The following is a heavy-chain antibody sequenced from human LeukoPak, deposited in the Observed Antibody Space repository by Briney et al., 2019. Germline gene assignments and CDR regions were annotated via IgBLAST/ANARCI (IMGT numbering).Heavy chain of an antibody. D-gene: IGHD3-16*01. CDR3: AGETFTVPFDY. CDR2: IKQDGSEK. CDR1: GFTFSSYW. Sequence: PGGSLRLSCAASGFTFSSYWMSWVRQAPGKGLEWVANIKQDGSEKYYVDSVKGRFTISRDNSKNTLYLEMNSLRAEDTAVYYCAGETFTVPFDYWGQGTLVTVSS. J-gene: IGHJ4*02. V-gene: IGHV3-7*03.